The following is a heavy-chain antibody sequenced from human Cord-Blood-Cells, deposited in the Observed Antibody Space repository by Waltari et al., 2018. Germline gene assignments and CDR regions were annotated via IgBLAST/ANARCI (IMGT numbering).Heavy chain of an antibody. V-gene: IGHV4-34*01. D-gene: IGHD6-19*01. CDR2: INHSGST. Sequence: QVQLQQWGAGLLKPSETLSLTCAVYGGSFSGYYWSWIRQPPGKGLEWIGEINHSGSTNYSPSLKSRVTISVDTSKNQFSLKLSSVTAADTAVYYCALTSGWYVSPVDYWGQGTLVTVSS. CDR1: GGSFSGYY. J-gene: IGHJ4*02. CDR3: ALTSGWYVSPVDY.